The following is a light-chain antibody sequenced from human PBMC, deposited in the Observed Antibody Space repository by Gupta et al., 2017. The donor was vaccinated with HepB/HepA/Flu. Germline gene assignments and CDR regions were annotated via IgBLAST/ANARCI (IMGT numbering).Light chain of an antibody. V-gene: IGKV1-39*01. CDR2: AAS. Sequence: DIQMTQSPSSLSASVGDTVTITCRASQSISSYLNWYQQKPGKAPKLLIYAASSLQSGGPSRFSGSGSGTDFTLTISSLQPEDFATYYCQQSYSTPPRTFGQGTKVEIK. CDR1: QSISSY. CDR3: QQSYSTPPRT. J-gene: IGKJ1*01.